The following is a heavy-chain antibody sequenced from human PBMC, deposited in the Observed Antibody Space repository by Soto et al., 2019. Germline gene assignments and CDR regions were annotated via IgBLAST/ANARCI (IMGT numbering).Heavy chain of an antibody. CDR1: GYTFTNYG. J-gene: IGHJ4*02. CDR3: ARDTSRISVAVDFDY. Sequence: VASVKVSCKASGYTFTNYGITWVRQAPGQGLEWLGWISAYNGNTNYAQSLQGRVTMTTDTSTSTAYMELRSLRSDDTAVYYCARDTSRISVAVDFDYWGQGTLVTVFS. CDR2: ISAYNGNT. V-gene: IGHV1-18*01. D-gene: IGHD6-19*01.